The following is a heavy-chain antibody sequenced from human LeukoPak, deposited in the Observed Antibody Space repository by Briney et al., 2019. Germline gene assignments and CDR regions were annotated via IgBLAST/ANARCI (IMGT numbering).Heavy chain of an antibody. Sequence: PSETRSLTCAVYGGSFSGYYWSWIRQPPGKGLEWIGEINHSGSTNYNPSLKSRVTISVDTSKNQFSLKLSSVTAADTAVYYCARGPAQGMGRRRRGIDAFDIWGQGTMVTVSS. D-gene: IGHD3-10*01. CDR1: GGSFSGYY. CDR3: ARGPAQGMGRRRRGIDAFDI. CDR2: INHSGST. J-gene: IGHJ3*02. V-gene: IGHV4-34*01.